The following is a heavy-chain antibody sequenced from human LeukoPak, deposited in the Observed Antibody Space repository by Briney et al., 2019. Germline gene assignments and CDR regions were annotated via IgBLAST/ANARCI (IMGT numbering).Heavy chain of an antibody. Sequence: SETLSLTCSVSGGSISNYYWGWIRQPAGKGLEWIGRIYSSGSTNYNPSLKSRVTMSVDTSKNQFSLKLSSVTAADTAVYYCAKRSSGSWYENWGQGTLVTVSS. CDR1: GGSISNYY. V-gene: IGHV4-4*07. CDR2: IYSSGST. D-gene: IGHD6-13*01. J-gene: IGHJ4*02. CDR3: AKRSSGSWYEN.